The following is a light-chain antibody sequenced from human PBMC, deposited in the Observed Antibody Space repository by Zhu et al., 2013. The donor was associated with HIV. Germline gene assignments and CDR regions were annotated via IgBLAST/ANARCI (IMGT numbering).Light chain of an antibody. CDR1: QSVSSSF. V-gene: IGKV3D-7*01. CDR2: ETS. CDR3: HHVNDNPA. J-gene: IGKJ3*01. Sequence: DIVLTQSPGTLSLSPGDTATLSCRASQSVSSSFLAWYQQKIGQPPRLLMYETSTRAAGIPARFSGSGSVRDFTLTITGLQPEDFATYYCHHVNDNPAFGPGTTVDFK.